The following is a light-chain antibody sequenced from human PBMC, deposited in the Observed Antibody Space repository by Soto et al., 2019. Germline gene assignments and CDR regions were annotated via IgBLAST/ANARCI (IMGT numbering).Light chain of an antibody. CDR3: QQYYSYPRT. Sequence: IRITQSPSSLSASTGDRVPITCRASQGISSYLAWYQQKPGKAPKLLIYAASTLQSGVPSRFSGSGSGTNFTLTISCLQSEDFATYYCQQYYSYPRTFGQGTKVDIK. J-gene: IGKJ1*01. CDR2: AAS. V-gene: IGKV1-8*01. CDR1: QGISSY.